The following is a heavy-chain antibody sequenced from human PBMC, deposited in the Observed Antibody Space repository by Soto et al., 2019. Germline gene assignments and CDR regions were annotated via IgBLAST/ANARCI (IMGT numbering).Heavy chain of an antibody. CDR3: ASGSRSGDYVGY. J-gene: IGHJ4*02. V-gene: IGHV1-69*04. CDR2: IIPNLGIA. Sequence: GASVKVSCKASGYTFTSYGISWVRQAPGQGLEWMGRIIPNLGIANYAQKFQGRVTITADKSTSTAYMELSSLRSEDTAVYYCASGSRSGDYVGYWGQGTLVTVSS. D-gene: IGHD3-10*01. CDR1: GYTFTSYG.